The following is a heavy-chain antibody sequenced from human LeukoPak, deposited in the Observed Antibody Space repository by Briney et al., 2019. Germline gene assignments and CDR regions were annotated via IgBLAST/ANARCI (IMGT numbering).Heavy chain of an antibody. V-gene: IGHV4-59*01. J-gene: IGHJ4*02. CDR3: ARRVRSADYRLDY. Sequence: SETLSLTCTVSGGSINSYYWSWIRQPPGKGLEWIGYIYYSGSTHYNPSLKSRVTISLDTSKYQFSLKMSSVTAADTAVYYCARRVRSADYRLDYWGQGTLVTVSS. D-gene: IGHD4-11*01. CDR1: GGSINSYY. CDR2: IYYSGST.